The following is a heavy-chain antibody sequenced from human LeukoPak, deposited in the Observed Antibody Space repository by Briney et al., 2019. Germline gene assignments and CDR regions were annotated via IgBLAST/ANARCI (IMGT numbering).Heavy chain of an antibody. CDR1: GFTFSNYG. Sequence: PGRSLRLSCAASGFTFSNYGMHWVRQASGKGLEWVAVISYDGSNKYSVDSVKGRFTFSRDNSKNMLYLQMNSLRPEDTAVYYCVKPVPGAYDAFDVWGQGTMVTVSS. V-gene: IGHV3-30*18. CDR3: VKPVPGAYDAFDV. J-gene: IGHJ3*01. D-gene: IGHD2-2*01. CDR2: ISYDGSNK.